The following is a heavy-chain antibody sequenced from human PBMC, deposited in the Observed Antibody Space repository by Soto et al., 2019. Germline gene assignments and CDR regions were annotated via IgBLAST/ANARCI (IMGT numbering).Heavy chain of an antibody. D-gene: IGHD6-6*01. CDR1: GFTFSSYS. V-gene: IGHV3-48*02. Sequence: EVQLVESGGGLVQPGGSLRLSCAASGFTFSSYSMNWVRQAPGKGLAWVSYISSSSSTIYYADSVKGRFTISRDNAKNSLYLQMNSLSDEDTAGYYCARPEYISSSYGMDVWGQGTTVTVSS. CDR2: ISSSSSTI. J-gene: IGHJ6*02. CDR3: ARPEYISSSYGMDV.